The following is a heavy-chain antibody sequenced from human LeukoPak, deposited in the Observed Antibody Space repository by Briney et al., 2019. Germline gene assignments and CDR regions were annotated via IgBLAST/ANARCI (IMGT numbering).Heavy chain of an antibody. CDR3: ARPPIAVAAADAFDI. J-gene: IGHJ3*02. CDR1: GFTFSSYA. D-gene: IGHD6-19*01. Sequence: PGGSLRLSCAASGFTFSSYAMSWVRQAPGKGLEWVSAISGSGGSTYYADSVKGRFTISRDNAKNSLYLQMNSLRAEDTAVYYCARPPIAVAAADAFDIWGQGTMVTVSS. CDR2: ISGSGGST. V-gene: IGHV3-23*01.